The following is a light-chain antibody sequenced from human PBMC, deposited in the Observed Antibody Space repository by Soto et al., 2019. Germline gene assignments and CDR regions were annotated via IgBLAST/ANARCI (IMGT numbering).Light chain of an antibody. CDR2: GAS. CDR3: QQYNNWPRT. J-gene: IGKJ1*01. CDR1: QSVXSD. V-gene: IGKV3-15*01. Sequence: EIVMTQSPATLSVSPGERATLSCRASQSVXSDLAWYHQKPGQAPRLLIYGASTRXTGXPARFSGSGSGTEFTLTINSLXXEXFAVYYCQQYNNWPRTFGQGTKVEIK.